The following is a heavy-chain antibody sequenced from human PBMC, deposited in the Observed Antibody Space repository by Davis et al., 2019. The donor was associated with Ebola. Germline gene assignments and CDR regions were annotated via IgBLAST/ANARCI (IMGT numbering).Heavy chain of an antibody. J-gene: IGHJ3*02. D-gene: IGHD2-15*01. CDR3: AAADIVVVVDGTSYPHAFDT. V-gene: IGHV3-30*03. Sequence: GGSLRLSCAASGISFSNYGMFWVRQAPGKVMEWVAVISPDGSDKNYADSGKGRFTISRDNSKNTLDLQMNSLRAEDTAVYYCAAADIVVVVDGTSYPHAFDTWGQGTVVTVSS. CDR1: GISFSNYG. CDR2: ISPDGSDK.